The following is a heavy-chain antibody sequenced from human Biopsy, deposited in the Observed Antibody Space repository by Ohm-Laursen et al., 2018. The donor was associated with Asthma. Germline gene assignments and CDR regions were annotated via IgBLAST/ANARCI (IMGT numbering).Heavy chain of an antibody. D-gene: IGHD3-22*01. Sequence: GSLRLSCTASGFTVGRDHMFWVRQAPGKGLEWVSVIYSGGTSDTADSVNGRFTVSRDDSKNTLYLQMNSLRPDDTAVYYCARDIGMFYFDSRGYLRGFDYWGQGSLVTVSS. CDR1: GFTVGRDH. CDR2: IYSGGTS. V-gene: IGHV3-53*05. J-gene: IGHJ4*02. CDR3: ARDIGMFYFDSRGYLRGFDY.